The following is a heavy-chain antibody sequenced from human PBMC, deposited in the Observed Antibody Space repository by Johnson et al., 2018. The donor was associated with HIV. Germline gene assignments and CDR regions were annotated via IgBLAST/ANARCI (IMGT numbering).Heavy chain of an antibody. D-gene: IGHD3-3*01. CDR1: GFTFSSYD. J-gene: IGHJ3*01. CDR3: AKDKFMFLHNPVDAFDV. V-gene: IGHV3-13*01. CDR2: IGTAGDT. Sequence: VQLVESGGGLVQPGGSLRLSCAASGFTFSSYDMHWVRQATGKGLEWVSAIGTAGDTYYPGSVKGRFTISRDNSNNTLYLHMNSLRPDDTGVYYCAKDKFMFLHNPVDAFDVWGQGTMVTFSS.